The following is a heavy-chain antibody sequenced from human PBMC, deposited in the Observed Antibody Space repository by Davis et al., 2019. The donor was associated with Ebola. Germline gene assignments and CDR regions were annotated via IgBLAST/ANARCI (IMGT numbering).Heavy chain of an antibody. J-gene: IGHJ3*02. Sequence: KVSCKGSGYSFTSYWIGWVRQMPGKGLEWMGIIYPGDSDTRYRPSFQGQVTFPADKSISTAYLHWSSLKASDTAMYYCARSDSNYVSPFDIWGQGTMVTVSS. CDR3: ARSDSNYVSPFDI. CDR1: GYSFTSYW. CDR2: IYPGDSDT. D-gene: IGHD4-11*01. V-gene: IGHV5-51*01.